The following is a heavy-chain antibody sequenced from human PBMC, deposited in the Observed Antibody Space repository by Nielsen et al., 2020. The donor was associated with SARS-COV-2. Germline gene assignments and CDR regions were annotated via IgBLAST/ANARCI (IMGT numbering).Heavy chain of an antibody. V-gene: IGHV3-11*01. J-gene: IGHJ5*02. D-gene: IGHD1-26*01. CDR2: ISGDGSVT. CDR3: VLFSA. CDR1: GFTFSDYY. Sequence: GESLKISCAASGFTFSDYYMNWIRQAPGKGPEWVSYISGDGSVTYYADSVRGRFTISRDNAKNLLHLQMDSLRAEDTAVYYCVLFSAWDQGNLVTVSS.